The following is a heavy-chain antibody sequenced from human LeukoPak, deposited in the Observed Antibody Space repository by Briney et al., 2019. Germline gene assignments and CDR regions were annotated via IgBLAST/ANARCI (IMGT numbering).Heavy chain of an antibody. Sequence: GGSLRLSCAASGFTFSSYAMSWVRQAPGKGLEWVSAISGSGGSTYYADSVRGRFTISRDNSKNTLYLQMNSLRAEDTAVYYCARDLGSSRSDYWGQGTLVTVSS. CDR1: GFTFSSYA. J-gene: IGHJ4*02. D-gene: IGHD6-13*01. CDR3: ARDLGSSRSDY. V-gene: IGHV3-23*01. CDR2: ISGSGGST.